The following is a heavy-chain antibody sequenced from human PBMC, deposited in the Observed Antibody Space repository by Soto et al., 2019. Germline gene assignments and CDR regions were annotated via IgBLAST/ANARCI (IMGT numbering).Heavy chain of an antibody. V-gene: IGHV3-23*01. CDR3: AKAGPNKSSSSFYYYYYMDV. CDR1: GFTFSSYA. D-gene: IGHD6-6*01. J-gene: IGHJ6*03. CDR2: ISGSGGST. Sequence: GSLRLSCAASGFTFSSYAMSWVRQAPGKGLEWVSAISGSGGSTYYADSVKGRFTISRDNSKNTLYLQMNSLRAEDTAVYYCAKAGPNKSSSSFYYYYYMDVWGKGTTVTVSS.